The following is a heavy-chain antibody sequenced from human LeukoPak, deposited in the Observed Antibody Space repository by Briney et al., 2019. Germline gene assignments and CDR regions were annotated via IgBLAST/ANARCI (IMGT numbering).Heavy chain of an antibody. CDR3: ARGGGLDV. CDR1: GFTFSNAW. V-gene: IGHV3-7*03. Sequence: GGSLRLSCAASGFTFSNAWMNWARQAPGKGLEWVASINHNGNVNYYVDSVKGRFTISRDNAKNSLYLQMSNLRAEDTAVYFCARGGGLDVWGQGATVTVSS. D-gene: IGHD3-16*01. J-gene: IGHJ6*02. CDR2: INHNGNVN.